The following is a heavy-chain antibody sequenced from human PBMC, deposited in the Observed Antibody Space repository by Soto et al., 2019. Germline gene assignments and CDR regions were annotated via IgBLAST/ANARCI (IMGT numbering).Heavy chain of an antibody. CDR1: GFRFSSYG. D-gene: IGHD2-21*02. CDR2: ISYGGSRQ. V-gene: IGHV3-30*18. J-gene: IGHJ1*01. Sequence: GGSLSLSCAVSGFRFSSYGMHWVRQAPGKGLEWVALISYGGSRQCYSACVKGRFTIPRDNSKKTVDLQMNSLRGEDTAMYYCAKDDVAGDGLWLVADWGQGILVTVSS. CDR3: AKDDVAGDGLWLVAD.